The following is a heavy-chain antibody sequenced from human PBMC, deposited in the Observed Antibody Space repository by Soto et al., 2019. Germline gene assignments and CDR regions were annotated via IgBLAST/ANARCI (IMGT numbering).Heavy chain of an antibody. CDR1: GGTFSSYN. Sequence: GASVKVSCKASGGTFSSYNISWVRQAPGQGLEWMGRIIPILGIANYAQKFQGRVTITADKSTSTAYMELSSLRSEDTAVYYCATASTKIDLDPWGQGTLVTVSS. J-gene: IGHJ5*02. D-gene: IGHD1-1*01. CDR2: IIPILGIA. CDR3: ATASTKIDLDP. V-gene: IGHV1-69*02.